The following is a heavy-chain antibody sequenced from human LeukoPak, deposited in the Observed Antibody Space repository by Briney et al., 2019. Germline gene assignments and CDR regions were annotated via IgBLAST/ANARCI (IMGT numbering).Heavy chain of an antibody. D-gene: IGHD3-22*01. J-gene: IGHJ5*02. CDR3: AREGSRGHGSGYSWFDP. V-gene: IGHV1-46*01. CDR2: IDPSGGST. CDR1: GYTFTSYD. Sequence: ASVKVSCKASGYTFTSYDLHWGRQAPGQGLEWMGIIDPSGGSTDYAQNFQGRVTMTRDTSTSTVRMELISLRSEDTAVYYCAREGSRGHGSGYSWFDPWGQGTLVTVSS.